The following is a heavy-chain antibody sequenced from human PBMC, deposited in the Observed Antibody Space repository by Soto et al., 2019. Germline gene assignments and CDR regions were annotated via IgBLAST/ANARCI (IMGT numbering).Heavy chain of an antibody. Sequence: PGGSLRLSCAASGFTFSSYWMHWVRQAPGKELVWVSHIDSDGSSTTYADSVKGRFTTSRDNAKNMLNLQMNSLRAEDTAVYYCARTNSSGFYFDYWGQGTLVTVSS. V-gene: IGHV3-74*01. J-gene: IGHJ4*02. CDR1: GFTFSSYW. CDR2: IDSDGSST. D-gene: IGHD6-19*01. CDR3: ARTNSSGFYFDY.